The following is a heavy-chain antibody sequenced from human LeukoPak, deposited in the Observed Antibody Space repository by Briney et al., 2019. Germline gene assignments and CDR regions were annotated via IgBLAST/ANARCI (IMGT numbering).Heavy chain of an antibody. CDR3: AKDKPPGDY. J-gene: IGHJ4*02. CDR1: GFTFSSYA. Sequence: GGSLRLSCGASGFTFSSYAMRGVREAPGKGREWVSAISGSGGSTYYADSVKGRSTISRDNSKNTLYLQMNSLRAEDTAVYYCAKDKPPGDYWGQGTLVTVSS. CDR2: ISGSGGST. V-gene: IGHV3-23*01.